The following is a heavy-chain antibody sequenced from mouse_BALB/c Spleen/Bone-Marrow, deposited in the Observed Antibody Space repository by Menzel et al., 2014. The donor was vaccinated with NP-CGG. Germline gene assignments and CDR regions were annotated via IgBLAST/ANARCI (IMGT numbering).Heavy chain of an antibody. CDR3: ARGDGYAMDY. V-gene: IGHV14-1*02. J-gene: IGHJ4*01. CDR1: GFNIKDYY. Sequence: EVQLQQSGAEIVRPGALVKLSCKASGFNIKDYYMQWVKQRPERGLEGIGWIDPENGNTIYDPKFQGKASITADTSSNTAYLQLSSLTSEDTAVYYCARGDGYAMDYWGQGTSVTVSS. CDR2: IDPENGNT.